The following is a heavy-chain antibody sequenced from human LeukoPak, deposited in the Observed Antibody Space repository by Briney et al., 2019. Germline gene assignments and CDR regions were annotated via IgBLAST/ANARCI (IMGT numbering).Heavy chain of an antibody. V-gene: IGHV4-59*01. Sequence: PSETLSLTCTVSGGSISCYYWSWIRQPPGKGLEWIGYIYYSGSTNYNPSLKSRVTISVDTSKNQFSLKLSSVTAADTAVYYCARSGGAKWELLDYWGQGTLVTVSS. CDR1: GGSISCYY. CDR2: IYYSGST. J-gene: IGHJ4*02. D-gene: IGHD1-26*01. CDR3: ARSGGAKWELLDY.